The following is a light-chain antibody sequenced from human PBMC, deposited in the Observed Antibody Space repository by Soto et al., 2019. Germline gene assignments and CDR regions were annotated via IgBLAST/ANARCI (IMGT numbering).Light chain of an antibody. CDR3: TSYTTINTYI. CDR2: EVI. V-gene: IGLV2-14*01. J-gene: IGLJ1*01. CDR1: SSDIGDYDY. Sequence: HSALTQPASVSASPGQSITISCTRTSSDIGDYDYVSWYQQHPGKAPKLIIYEVINRPSGVSDRFSGSKSGNTASLTISGLQSEDEADYYCTSYTTINTYIFGTGTKVTVL.